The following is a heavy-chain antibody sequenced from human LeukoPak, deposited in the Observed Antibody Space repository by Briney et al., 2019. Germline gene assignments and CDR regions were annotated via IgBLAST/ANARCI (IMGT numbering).Heavy chain of an antibody. D-gene: IGHD3-10*01. CDR3: AAARGVFQLWFGNH. Sequence: GGSLRLSCAESGFTPSSYGMRWVRQALGEGLEWVSFIRYVVGHTYYADSVKGRFTISRDNSKNTLYLQMNSLRAEDKAVYYCAAARGVFQLWFGNHWGQGTLVTVSS. J-gene: IGHJ5*02. CDR2: IRYVVGHT. CDR1: GFTPSSYG. V-gene: IGHV3-30*02.